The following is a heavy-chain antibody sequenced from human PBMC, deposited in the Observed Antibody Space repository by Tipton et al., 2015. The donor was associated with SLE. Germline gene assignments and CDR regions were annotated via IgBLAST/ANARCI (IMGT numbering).Heavy chain of an antibody. V-gene: IGHV4-59*01. D-gene: IGHD6-19*01. CDR3: ARDVSSGWYFDL. J-gene: IGHJ2*01. CDR2: ISYSGST. CDR1: GGSISSYY. Sequence: TLSLTCTVSGGSISSYYWSWIRQPPGEGLEWIGYISYSGSTDYNPSLKSRVTISVDTSENQFSLKLSSVTAADTAVYYCARDVSSGWYFDLWGRGTLVTVSS.